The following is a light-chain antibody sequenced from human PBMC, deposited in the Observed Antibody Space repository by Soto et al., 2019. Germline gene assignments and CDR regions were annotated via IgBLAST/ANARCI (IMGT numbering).Light chain of an antibody. CDR1: QNILKY. Sequence: DIQMTQSPSSVSASVGDRVTITCRASQNILKYLNWYQQKPGKAPNLLISAASNLQSGVPSRFSGSGSGTDFTLTISSLQPEDFATDYCQHSYTTPPWTFGQGTKVEIK. CDR2: AAS. J-gene: IGKJ1*01. V-gene: IGKV1-39*01. CDR3: QHSYTTPPWT.